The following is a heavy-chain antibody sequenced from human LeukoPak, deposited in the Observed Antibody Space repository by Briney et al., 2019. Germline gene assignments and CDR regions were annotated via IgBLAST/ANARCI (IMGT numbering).Heavy chain of an antibody. J-gene: IGHJ4*02. Sequence: RSGGSLRLSCAASGFTFSIYAMTWVRQAPGKGLEWVSTISGSGGSTYYADSVKGRFTIPRDNSKNTLYLQMNSLRAEDTAVYYCANQEERSWYYFDYWGQGTLVTVSS. CDR3: ANQEERSWYYFDY. V-gene: IGHV3-23*01. CDR1: GFTFSIYA. CDR2: ISGSGGST. D-gene: IGHD6-13*01.